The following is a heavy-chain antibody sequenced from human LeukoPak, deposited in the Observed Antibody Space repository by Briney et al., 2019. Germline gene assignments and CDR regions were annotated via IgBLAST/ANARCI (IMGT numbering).Heavy chain of an antibody. V-gene: IGHV4-39*01. CDR1: GGSISSSTYY. J-gene: IGHJ4*02. D-gene: IGHD5-12*01. CDR3: ARQPGGYSGPFDY. CDR2: VYYSGST. Sequence: SETLSLTCSVSGGSISSSTYYWGWTRPPPEKGVEWVASVYYSGSTYYNPSLESRVTMSVDTYKNQFSLKLSSVTAADTAVYYCARQPGGYSGPFDYWGQGTLVTVSS.